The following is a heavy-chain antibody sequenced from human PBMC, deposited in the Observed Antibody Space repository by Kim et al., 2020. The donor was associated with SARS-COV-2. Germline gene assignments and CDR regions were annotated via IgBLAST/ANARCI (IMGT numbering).Heavy chain of an antibody. Sequence: SETLSLTCTVSGGSISSGGYYWSWIRQHPGKGLEWIGYIYYSGSTYYNPSLKSRVTISVDTSKNQFSLKLSSVTAADTAVYYCASTYLVATRIDYWGQGTLVTVSS. J-gene: IGHJ4*02. CDR1: GGSISSGGYY. D-gene: IGHD5-12*01. CDR3: ASTYLVATRIDY. CDR2: IYYSGST. V-gene: IGHV4-31*03.